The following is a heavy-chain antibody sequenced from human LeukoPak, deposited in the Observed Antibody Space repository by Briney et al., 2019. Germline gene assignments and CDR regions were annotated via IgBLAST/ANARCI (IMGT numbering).Heavy chain of an antibody. Sequence: GGSLRLSCAASGFTVSSNYMSWVRQAPGKGLEWVSAISGSGGHTYYADSVKGRFTISRDNSKNTLYLQMNRLRAEDTAVYYCARDWGEGFFSMAFDIWGQGTMVTVSS. D-gene: IGHD3-16*01. CDR1: GFTVSSNY. V-gene: IGHV3-23*01. CDR2: ISGSGGHT. J-gene: IGHJ3*02. CDR3: ARDWGEGFFSMAFDI.